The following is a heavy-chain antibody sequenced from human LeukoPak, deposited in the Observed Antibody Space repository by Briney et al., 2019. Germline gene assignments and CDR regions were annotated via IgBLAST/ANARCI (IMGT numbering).Heavy chain of an antibody. CDR3: AKDTYYYGSGSYYNLADY. D-gene: IGHD3-10*01. CDR2: ISSSGSTI. J-gene: IGHJ4*02. Sequence: GGSLRLSCAASGFTFSSYEMNWVRQAPGKGLEWVSYISSSGSTIYYADSVKGRFTISRDNSKNTLYLQMNSLRAEDTAVYYCAKDTYYYGSGSYYNLADYWGQGTLVTVSS. V-gene: IGHV3-48*03. CDR1: GFTFSSYE.